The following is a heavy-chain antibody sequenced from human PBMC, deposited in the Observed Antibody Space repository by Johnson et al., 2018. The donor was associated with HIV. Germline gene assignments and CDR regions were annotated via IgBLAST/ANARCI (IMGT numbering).Heavy chain of an antibody. CDR3: ARFGDMATSFHGFDI. D-gene: IGHD5-24*01. CDR1: GFTFSSYA. CDR2: ISYDGSNK. V-gene: IGHV3-30-3*01. J-gene: IGHJ3*02. Sequence: QVQLVESGGGVVQPGRSLSLSCAASGFTFSSYAMYWVRQAPGKGLEWVAFISYDGSNKYYADSVKDRFTISRDNAKNSLHLQMNSLRAEDTAVYYCARFGDMATSFHGFDIWGKGTMVTVSS.